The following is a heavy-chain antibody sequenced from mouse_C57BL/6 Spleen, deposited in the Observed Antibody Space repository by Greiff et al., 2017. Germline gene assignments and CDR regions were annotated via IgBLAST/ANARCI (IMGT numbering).Heavy chain of an antibody. Sequence: GVELVKPGASVKISCKASGYAFSSYWMNWVKQRPGKGLEWIGQIYPGDGDTNYNGKFKGKATLTADKSSSTAYMQLSSLTSEDSAVYFCARRDYGSFDYWGQGTTLTVSS. J-gene: IGHJ2*01. CDR2: IYPGDGDT. CDR1: GYAFSSYW. V-gene: IGHV1-80*01. CDR3: ARRDYGSFDY. D-gene: IGHD1-1*01.